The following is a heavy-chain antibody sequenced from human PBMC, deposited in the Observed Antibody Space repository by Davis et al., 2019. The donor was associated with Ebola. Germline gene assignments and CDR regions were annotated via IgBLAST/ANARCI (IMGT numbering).Heavy chain of an antibody. CDR3: ARATFGYNSGWYADY. D-gene: IGHD6-19*01. V-gene: IGHV1-3*01. J-gene: IGHJ4*02. CDR1: GFILTNYA. Sequence: ASVKVSCKASGFILTNYAIHWVRQAPGQRLEWMGWVHGGNGNTKYSQRFQGRVTMTTDTSASTAYLDLSSLRSDDTAVFYCARATFGYNSGWYADYWGQGTLVTVSS. CDR2: VHGGNGNT.